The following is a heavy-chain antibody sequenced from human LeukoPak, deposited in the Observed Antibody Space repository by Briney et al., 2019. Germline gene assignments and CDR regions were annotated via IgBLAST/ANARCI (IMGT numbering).Heavy chain of an antibody. CDR1: GASIRSVDYY. J-gene: IGHJ3*02. CDR3: ARDCSGGSCYGAFDI. Sequence: SDTLSLTCTLSGASIRSVDYYWSWLRQPPGKGLEWIGYIYDSGSTYYNPSLKSRITISVDTSENRFSLKLSSVTATDTAVYYCARDCSGGSCYGAFDIWGQGTMVTVSS. CDR2: IYDSGST. V-gene: IGHV4-30-4*02. D-gene: IGHD2-15*01.